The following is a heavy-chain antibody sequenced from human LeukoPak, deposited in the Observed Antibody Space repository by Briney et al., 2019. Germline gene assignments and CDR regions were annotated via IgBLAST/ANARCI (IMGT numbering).Heavy chain of an antibody. CDR3: ARGPAGYN. J-gene: IGHJ4*02. D-gene: IGHD1-1*01. CDR1: GFTVSSNQ. CDR2: IYSGGST. Sequence: GRSLRLSCAASGFTVSSNQMSWVRQAPGKGLEWVSVIYSGGSTDYAASVKGRFTITSDNLKNTMYLQMNSRRAEDTGVYYCARGPAGYNWGQGTLVTFSS. V-gene: IGHV3-53*01.